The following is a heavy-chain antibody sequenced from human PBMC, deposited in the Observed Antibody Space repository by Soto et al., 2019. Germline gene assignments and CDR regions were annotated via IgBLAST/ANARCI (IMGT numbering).Heavy chain of an antibody. CDR3: AKDLNTWYSPLHYYGMDV. CDR2: ISYDGSNK. Sequence: QVQLVESGGGVVQPGRSLRLSCAASGFTFSSYGMHWVRQAPGKGLEWVAVISYDGSNKYYADSVKGRFTISRDNSKNTLYLQMNSLRAEDTAVYYCAKDLNTWYSPLHYYGMDVWGQGTTVTVSS. J-gene: IGHJ6*02. V-gene: IGHV3-30*18. CDR1: GFTFSSYG. D-gene: IGHD2-21*02.